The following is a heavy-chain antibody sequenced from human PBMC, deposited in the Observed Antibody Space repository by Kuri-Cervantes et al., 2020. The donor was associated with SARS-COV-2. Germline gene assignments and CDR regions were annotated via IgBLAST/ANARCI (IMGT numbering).Heavy chain of an antibody. CDR3: AKPDSDGYSYFYYGLDV. CDR2: IKQDGSEK. J-gene: IGHJ6*02. Sequence: LSLTCAASGFTFSSNWMSWVRQAPGKGLEWVANIKQDGSEKYYVDSVKGRFTISRDNSKNTLYLQVNSLRAEDTAVYYCAKPDSDGYSYFYYGLDVWGQGTTVTVSS. D-gene: IGHD3-22*01. CDR1: GFTFSSNW. V-gene: IGHV3-7*01.